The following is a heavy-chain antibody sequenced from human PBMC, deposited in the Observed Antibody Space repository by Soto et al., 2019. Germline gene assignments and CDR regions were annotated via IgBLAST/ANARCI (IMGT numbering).Heavy chain of an antibody. CDR1: GYSISSGFS. Sequence: SETLSLTCAVSGYSISSGFSWGWIRQPPGKGLEWIGSIDHSGSTHYNASLKIRLSISLDTSKNQFSLKLRSVTAADTAVYYCARDGGGGYYHLEPGGQGTLVTV. V-gene: IGHV4-38-2*02. CDR3: ARDGGGGYYHLEP. D-gene: IGHD1-26*01. CDR2: IDHSGST. J-gene: IGHJ4*02.